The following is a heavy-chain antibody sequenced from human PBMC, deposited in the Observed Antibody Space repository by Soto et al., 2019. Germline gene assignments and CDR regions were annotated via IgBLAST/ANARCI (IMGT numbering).Heavy chain of an antibody. CDR3: AGGDWKYLFDP. D-gene: IGHD2-21*02. J-gene: IGHJ5*02. CDR2: FIPMSGSP. V-gene: IGHV1-69*06. Sequence: VQLVQSGAEVRKPGSSVKVSCKASGDNCDTFNYYSINWVRQTPGLGLEWLGGFIPMSGSPKYAQKFQDRGTLTADKSFNTAYLGPRGLRSEDTAVFFLAGGDWKYLFDPWGQGNQGHVSS. CDR1: GDNCDTFNYYS.